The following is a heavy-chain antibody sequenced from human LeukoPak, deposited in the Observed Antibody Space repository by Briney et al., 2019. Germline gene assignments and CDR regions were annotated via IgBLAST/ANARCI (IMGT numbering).Heavy chain of an antibody. V-gene: IGHV1-2*02. D-gene: IGHD6-19*01. J-gene: IGHJ6*02. CDR1: GYTFTGYY. Sequence: ASVKVSCKASGYTFTGYYMHWVRQAPGQGLEWMGWINPNSGGTNYAQKFQGRVTMTTDTSTSTAYMELRSLRSDDTAVYYCAVDSSGWYVYYYYYGMDVWGQGTTVTVSS. CDR3: AVDSSGWYVYYYYYGMDV. CDR2: INPNSGGT.